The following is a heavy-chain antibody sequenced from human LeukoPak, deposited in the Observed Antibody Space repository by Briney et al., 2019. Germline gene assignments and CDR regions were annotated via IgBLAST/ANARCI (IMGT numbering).Heavy chain of an antibody. J-gene: IGHJ6*03. CDR2: IYHSWRT. CDR3: ARGLTYYDFWSGHHPGSYYMDV. CDR1: GYSLSRGYY. V-gene: IGHV4-38-2*01. D-gene: IGHD3-3*01. Sequence: PSETLSLTCAVSGYSLSRGYYWGWIRQPPGKGLEWIGSIYHSWRTYYNPSLESRASISVHPSTNPSSLKLSSVTAAHTAVYFCARGLTYYDFWSGHHPGSYYMDVWGKGTTVTVSS.